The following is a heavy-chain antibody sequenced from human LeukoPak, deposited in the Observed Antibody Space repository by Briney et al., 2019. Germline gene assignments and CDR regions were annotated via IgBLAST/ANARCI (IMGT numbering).Heavy chain of an antibody. CDR1: GFTFKTYG. J-gene: IGHJ6*03. CDR3: AKYGNGYFYYYMDV. CDR2: ISGSGQST. D-gene: IGHD2/OR15-2a*01. V-gene: IGHV3-23*01. Sequence: PGGSLRLSCAPSGFTFKTYGMSWVRQAPRKGLEWVSGISGSGQSTYYADSVEGRSTISRDNSKKTLYLEMNYLRAEDTAIYYCAKYGNGYFYYYMDVWGKGTTVTVSS.